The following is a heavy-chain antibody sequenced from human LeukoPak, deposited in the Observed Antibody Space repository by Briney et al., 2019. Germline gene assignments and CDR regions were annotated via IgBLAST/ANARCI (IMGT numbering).Heavy chain of an antibody. CDR3: ARVWFGERYYYYYYYMDV. CDR2: IYYSGST. J-gene: IGHJ6*03. D-gene: IGHD3-10*01. V-gene: IGHV4-59*08. CDR1: GGSISSYY. Sequence: TETLSLTCTVSGGSISSYYWSWIRQTPGKGLERVGYIYYSGSTNSNPPLKSRVTISVDTSKNQFSLKLSSVTAADTAVYYCARVWFGERYYYYYYYMDVWGKGATVTVSS.